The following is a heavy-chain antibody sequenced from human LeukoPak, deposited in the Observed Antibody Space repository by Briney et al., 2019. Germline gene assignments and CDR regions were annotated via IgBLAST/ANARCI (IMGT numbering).Heavy chain of an antibody. V-gene: IGHV3-33*01. CDR3: AREVAPLYFHYGMDV. J-gene: IGHJ6*01. D-gene: IGHD2-21*01. CDR1: GFTFSSYG. CDR2: TWYDGRNN. Sequence: PGGSLRLSCAASGFTFSSYGMHWVRQAPGKGLEWVAVTWYDGRNNYYAASVKGRFTISRDDSKTTVYLQMNSLRAEDTAVYYCAREVAPLYFHYGMDVWGEGTTATVSS.